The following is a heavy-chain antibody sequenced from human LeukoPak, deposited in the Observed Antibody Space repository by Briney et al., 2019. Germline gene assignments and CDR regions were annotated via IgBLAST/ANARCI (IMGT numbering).Heavy chain of an antibody. D-gene: IGHD3-3*01. V-gene: IGHV3-11*04. CDR3: ARGDFWSGSYFDY. CDR2: ISSSGSTI. Sequence: SGGSLRLSCAASGFTFSDYYMSWIRQAPGKGLGWVSYISSSGSTIYYADSVKGRFTISRDNAKNSLYLQMNSLRAEDTAVYYCARGDFWSGSYFDYWGQGTLVTVSS. CDR1: GFTFSDYY. J-gene: IGHJ4*02.